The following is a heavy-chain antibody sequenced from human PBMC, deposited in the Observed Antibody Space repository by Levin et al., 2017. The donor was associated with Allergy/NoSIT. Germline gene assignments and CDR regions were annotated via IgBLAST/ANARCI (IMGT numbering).Heavy chain of an antibody. CDR1: GGSISSYY. D-gene: IGHD3-10*01. CDR3: ARSRYGSGREWDY. Sequence: PSETLSLTCTVSGGSISSYYWSWIRQPPGKGLEWIGYIYYSGSTNYNPSLKSRVTISVDTSKNQFSLKLSSVTAADTAVYYCARSRYGSGREWDYWGQGTLVTVSS. CDR2: IYYSGST. V-gene: IGHV4-59*01. J-gene: IGHJ4*02.